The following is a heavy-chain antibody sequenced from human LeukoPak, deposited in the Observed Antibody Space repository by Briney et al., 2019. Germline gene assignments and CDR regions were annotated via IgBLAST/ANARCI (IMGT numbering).Heavy chain of an antibody. CDR1: GFTFSDYA. J-gene: IGHJ4*02. V-gene: IGHV3-23*01. Sequence: GGSLRLSCAASGFTFSDYAMSWVRQAPGEELEWVSAISTSGGTTVCADSVKGRFTISRDNSRNTLYLQMNSLRAEDTAVYYCASRSGGYRHFDDWGQGTLVTVSS. CDR2: ISTSGGTT. CDR3: ASRSGGYRHFDD. D-gene: IGHD3-10*01.